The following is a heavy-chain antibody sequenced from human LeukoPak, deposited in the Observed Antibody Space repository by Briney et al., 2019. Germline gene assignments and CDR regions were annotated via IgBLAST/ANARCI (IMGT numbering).Heavy chain of an antibody. CDR3: AKIPLRYFDWREFDP. CDR2: IRYDGSNK. J-gene: IGHJ5*02. V-gene: IGHV3-30*02. CDR1: GFTFSSYG. D-gene: IGHD3-9*01. Sequence: GGSLRLSCAASGFTFSSYGMHWVRQAPGKGLEWVAFIRYDGSNKYYADSVKGRFTISRDNSKNTLYPQMNSLRAEDTAVYYCAKIPLRYFDWREFDPWGQGTLVTVSS.